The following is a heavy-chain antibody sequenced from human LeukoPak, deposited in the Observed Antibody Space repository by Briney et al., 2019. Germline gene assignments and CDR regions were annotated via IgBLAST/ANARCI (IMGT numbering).Heavy chain of an antibody. CDR2: IWYDGSNK. V-gene: IGHV3-33*01. CDR1: GFTFSSYG. CDR3: ARVRPADYDLE. Sequence: GGSLRLSCAASGFTFSSYGMHWVRQAPGKGLEVVAVIWYDGSNKYYADSVKGRFTISRDNSKNRLYLQMNSLRAEDTAVYYCARVRPADYDLEWGKGTVVTVSS. J-gene: IGHJ4*02. D-gene: IGHD3-22*01.